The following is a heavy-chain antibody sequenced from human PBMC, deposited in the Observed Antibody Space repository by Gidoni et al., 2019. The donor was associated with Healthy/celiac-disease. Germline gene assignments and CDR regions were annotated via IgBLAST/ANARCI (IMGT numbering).Heavy chain of an antibody. Sequence: QLQLQESGPGLVKPSETLSLTCTVSGGSSSRSSYYWGWNRQPPGKGLEGIGSIYYRGSTYYNPSLKSRVTISVDTSKNQFSLKLSSVTAADTAVYYCARQRYDYGDYGDAFDIWGQGTMVTVSS. CDR2: IYYRGST. D-gene: IGHD4-17*01. CDR3: ARQRYDYGDYGDAFDI. V-gene: IGHV4-39*01. J-gene: IGHJ3*02. CDR1: GGSSSRSSYY.